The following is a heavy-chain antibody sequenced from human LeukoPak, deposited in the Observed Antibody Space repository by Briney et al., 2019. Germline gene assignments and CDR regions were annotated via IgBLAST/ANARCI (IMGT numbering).Heavy chain of an antibody. CDR2: INPNSGGT. CDR3: ARDTHRYGSGSYPY. V-gene: IGHV1-2*02. D-gene: IGHD3-10*01. CDR1: GYTFTGYY. J-gene: IGHJ4*02. Sequence: VASVKVSCKASGYTFTGYYMHWVRQAPGQGLEWMGWINPNSGGTNYAQKFQGRVTMTRDTSISTAYMELSRLRSDDTAVYYCARDTHRYGSGSYPYWGQGTLVTVSS.